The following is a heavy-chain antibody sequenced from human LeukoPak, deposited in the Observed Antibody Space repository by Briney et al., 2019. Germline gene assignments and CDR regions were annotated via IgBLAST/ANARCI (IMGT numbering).Heavy chain of an antibody. CDR1: GGSFSGYY. V-gene: IGHV4-34*01. D-gene: IGHD3-10*01. CDR3: ARRPLRNYYGSGSYYNGGNFDY. J-gene: IGHJ4*02. Sequence: SETLSLTCAVYGGSFSGYYWSWIRQPPGKGLEWIGEINQSGSTNYNPSLKSRVTISVDTSKNQFSLKLSSVTAADTAVYYCARRPLRNYYGSGSYYNGGNFDYWGQGTLVTVSS. CDR2: INQSGST.